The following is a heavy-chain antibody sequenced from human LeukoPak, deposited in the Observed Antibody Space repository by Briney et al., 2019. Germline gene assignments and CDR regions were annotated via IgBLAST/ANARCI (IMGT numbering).Heavy chain of an antibody. Sequence: GGSLTLSCAVSGCTLSSDWMHWVRQAPRKGLEWVSRMNQDGSDTSYADSVKGRFTISRDNAKNTVYLQMNSLRAEDSAVYYRATVFGYWGQGTLVTVSS. CDR1: GCTLSSDW. CDR2: MNQDGSDT. CDR3: ATVFGY. J-gene: IGHJ4*02. V-gene: IGHV3-74*01.